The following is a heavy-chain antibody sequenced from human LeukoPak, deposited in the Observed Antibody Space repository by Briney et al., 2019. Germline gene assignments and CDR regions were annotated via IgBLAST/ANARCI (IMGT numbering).Heavy chain of an antibody. CDR2: IQYDGSKK. CDR3: AKAHYYGDYVPLDY. D-gene: IGHD4-17*01. V-gene: IGHV3-30*02. J-gene: IGHJ4*02. CDR1: GFTFSSNG. Sequence: GGSLRLSCVASGFTFSSNGMHWVRQAPGKGLEWVTFIQYDGSKKYYADSVEGRFTISRDNSKNTLYLQMNSLRAEDTAVYYCAKAHYYGDYVPLDYWGQGTLVTVSS.